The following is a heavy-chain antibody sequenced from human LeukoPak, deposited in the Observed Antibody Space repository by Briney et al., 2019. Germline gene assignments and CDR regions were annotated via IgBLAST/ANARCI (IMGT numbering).Heavy chain of an antibody. D-gene: IGHD3-22*01. J-gene: IGHJ4*02. Sequence: PSETLSLTCTVSGGPISSYYWSWIRQPPGKGLEWIGYIYYSGSTNYNPSLKSRVTISVDTSKNQFSLKLSSVTAADTAVYYCARSQYYYDSSPGYWGQGTLVTVSS. CDR2: IYYSGST. CDR3: ARSQYYYDSSPGY. V-gene: IGHV4-59*01. CDR1: GGPISSYY.